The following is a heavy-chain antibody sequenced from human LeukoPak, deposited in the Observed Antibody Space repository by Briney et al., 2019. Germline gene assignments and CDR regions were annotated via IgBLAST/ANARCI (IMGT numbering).Heavy chain of an antibody. Sequence: GGSLRLSCAASGSTFSSYEMNWVRQAPGKGLEWVSYISSSGSTIYCADSVKGRFTISRDNAKNSLYLQMNSLRAEDTAVYYCARVGSAFDIWGQGTMVTVSS. CDR2: ISSSGSTI. J-gene: IGHJ3*02. CDR3: ARVGSAFDI. CDR1: GSTFSSYE. V-gene: IGHV3-48*03.